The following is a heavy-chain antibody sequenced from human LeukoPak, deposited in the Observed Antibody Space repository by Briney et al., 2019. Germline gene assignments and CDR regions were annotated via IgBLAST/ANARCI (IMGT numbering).Heavy chain of an antibody. J-gene: IGHJ4*02. Sequence: GGSLRLSCAASGFTFSSYAMHWVRQAPGKGMEYVSAISSNGGSTYYANSVKGRFTISRDNSKNTLYLQMGSLRAEDMAVYYCARESPGIAVAGILDYWGQGTLVTVSS. CDR3: ARESPGIAVAGILDY. CDR2: ISSNGGST. V-gene: IGHV3-64*01. D-gene: IGHD6-19*01. CDR1: GFTFSSYA.